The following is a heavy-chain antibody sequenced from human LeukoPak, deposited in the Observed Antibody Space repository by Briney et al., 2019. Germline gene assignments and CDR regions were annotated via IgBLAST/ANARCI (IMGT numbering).Heavy chain of an antibody. D-gene: IGHD6-6*01. CDR3: ASGSSSSGEGWFDP. CDR1: GYTFTIYA. Sequence: ASVTVSCTASGYTFTIYAMHWVRQAPGQRLEWMGWINAGNGNTKYSQKFQGRVTTTRDTSASTAYMELSSLRSEDTAVYYCASGSSSSGEGWFDPWGQGTLVTVSS. J-gene: IGHJ5*02. CDR2: INAGNGNT. V-gene: IGHV1-3*01.